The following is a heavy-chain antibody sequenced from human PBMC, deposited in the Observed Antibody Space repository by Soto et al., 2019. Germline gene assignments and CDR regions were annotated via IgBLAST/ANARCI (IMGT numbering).Heavy chain of an antibody. J-gene: IGHJ4*02. CDR1: GFTFSSYS. CDR2: INQDGSAS. Sequence: PGGSLRLSCAASGFTFSSYSMNWVRQAPGKGLECVASINQDGSASYYVDSVKGRFTISRDNAKNSLFLQMNSLRAEDTALYYCTRAWLFWGQRTLVTVSS. CDR3: TRAWLF. V-gene: IGHV3-7*01. D-gene: IGHD5-12*01.